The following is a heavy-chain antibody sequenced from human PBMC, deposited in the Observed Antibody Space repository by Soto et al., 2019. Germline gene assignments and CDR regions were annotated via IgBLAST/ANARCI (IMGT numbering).Heavy chain of an antibody. CDR1: GDSISGTYW. CDR3: ARVMPAYGMDV. D-gene: IGHD2-2*01. Sequence: QVQLQESGPGLVKPSGTLSLTCTVSGDSISGTYWWSWVRQPPGKGLEWIGEISHSGSTTYNPSLTSQVIMSVDKSKNQFSLKVISVTAADTAVYYCARVMPAYGMDVWDQGTTVTVS. J-gene: IGHJ6*02. CDR2: ISHSGST. V-gene: IGHV4-4*02.